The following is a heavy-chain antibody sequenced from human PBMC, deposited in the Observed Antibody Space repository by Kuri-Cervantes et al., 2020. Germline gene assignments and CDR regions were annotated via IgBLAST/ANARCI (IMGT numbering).Heavy chain of an antibody. CDR3: ARGDYGDYGREGLTGYFQH. V-gene: IGHV3-74*01. Sequence: GESLKISCAASGFTFDDYAMHWVRQAPGKGLVWVSRINSDGSSTSYADSVKGRFTISRDNAKNTLYLQMNSLRAEDTAVYYCARGDYGDYGREGLTGYFQHWGQGTLVTVPS. CDR2: INSDGSST. CDR1: GFTFDDYA. D-gene: IGHD4-17*01. J-gene: IGHJ1*01.